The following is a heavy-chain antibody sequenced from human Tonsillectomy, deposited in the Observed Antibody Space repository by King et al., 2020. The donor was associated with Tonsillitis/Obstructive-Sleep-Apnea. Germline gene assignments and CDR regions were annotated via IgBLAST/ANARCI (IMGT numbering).Heavy chain of an antibody. CDR2: ISRSGSTI. Sequence: VQLVESGGGLVQPGGSLRLSCAASGFTFSSYEMNWVRQAPGKGLEWVSYISRSGSTIYYADSVKGRFTISRDNAKNSLYLQMNSLRAEDTAVYYCARDYYGLYYYYYGMDVWGQGTTVTVSS. CDR1: GFTFSSYE. CDR3: ARDYYGLYYYYYGMDV. V-gene: IGHV3-48*03. D-gene: IGHD3-10*01. J-gene: IGHJ6*02.